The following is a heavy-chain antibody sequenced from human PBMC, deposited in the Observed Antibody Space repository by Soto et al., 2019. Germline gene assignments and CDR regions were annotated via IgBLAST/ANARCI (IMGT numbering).Heavy chain of an antibody. CDR1: GFTFSDHY. CDR2: TRNKANSYTT. CDR3: AWSGYYLDFDY. D-gene: IGHD3-3*01. J-gene: IGHJ4*02. V-gene: IGHV3-72*01. Sequence: PGGSLRLSCAASGFTFSDHYMDWVRQAPGKGLEWVGRTRNKANSYTTEYAASVKGRFTISRDDSKNSLYLQMNSLKTEDTAVYYCAWSGYYLDFDYWGQGTLVTVSS.